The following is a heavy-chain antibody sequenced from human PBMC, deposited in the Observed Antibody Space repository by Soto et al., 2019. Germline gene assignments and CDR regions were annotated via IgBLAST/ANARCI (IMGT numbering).Heavy chain of an antibody. CDR3: ARASTEYYYGSDV. CDR2: IGTAGDT. V-gene: IGHV3-13*01. D-gene: IGHD6-6*01. Sequence: GGSLRLSCAASGFTFSSYDMHWVRQATGKGLEWVSAIGTAGDTYYPGSVKGRFTISRENAKNSLYLQMNSLRAEDTAVYYCARASTEYYYGSDVWGQGITVTVSS. CDR1: GFTFSSYD. J-gene: IGHJ6*02.